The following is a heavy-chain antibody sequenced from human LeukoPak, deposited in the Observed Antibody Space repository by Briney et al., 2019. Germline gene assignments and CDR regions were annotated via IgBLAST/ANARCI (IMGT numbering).Heavy chain of an antibody. CDR1: GFTFSSYG. V-gene: IGHV3-33*01. CDR3: STTYYYGSGSYYRSPFDY. Sequence: GGSLRLSCAASGFTFSSYGIHWVRQAPGKGLEWVAVIWYDGSNKYYADSVKGRFTISRDNSKNTLYLQMNSLGAEDTAVYYCSTTYYYGSGSYYRSPFDYWGQGTLVTVSS. CDR2: IWYDGSNK. J-gene: IGHJ4*02. D-gene: IGHD3-10*01.